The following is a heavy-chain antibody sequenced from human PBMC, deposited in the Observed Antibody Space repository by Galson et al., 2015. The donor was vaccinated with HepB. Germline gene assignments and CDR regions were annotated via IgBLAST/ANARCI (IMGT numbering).Heavy chain of an antibody. CDR3: AKEGYSYGLYFDY. CDR2: ISYDGSNK. J-gene: IGHJ4*02. CDR1: GFTFSSYG. V-gene: IGHV3-30*18. D-gene: IGHD5-18*01. Sequence: SLRLSCAAPGFTFSSYGMHWVRQAPGKGLEWVAVISYDGSNKYYADSVKGRFTISRDNSKNTLYLQMNSLRAEDTAVYYCAKEGYSYGLYFDYWGQGTLVTVSS.